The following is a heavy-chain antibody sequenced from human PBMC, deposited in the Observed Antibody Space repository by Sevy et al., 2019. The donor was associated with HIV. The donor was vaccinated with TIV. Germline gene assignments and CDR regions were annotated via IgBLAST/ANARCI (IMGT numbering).Heavy chain of an antibody. CDR1: GFTFSSYG. J-gene: IGHJ4*02. Sequence: GGSLRLSCAASGFTFSSYGMHWVRQAPGKVLEWVAGIWYDGNNKDYADSVKGRFTISRDNSKNTVYLQMNSLRAEDTAVYYCAKGIAAAGYYFDFWGQGTLVTVSS. V-gene: IGHV3-33*06. CDR3: AKGIAAAGYYFDF. CDR2: IWYDGNNK. D-gene: IGHD6-13*01.